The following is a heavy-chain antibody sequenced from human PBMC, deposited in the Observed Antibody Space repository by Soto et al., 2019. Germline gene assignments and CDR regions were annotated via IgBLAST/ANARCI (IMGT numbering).Heavy chain of an antibody. CDR2: ISYDGDTK. V-gene: IGHV3-30-3*01. CDR1: GFTFSNFP. Sequence: QSGGSLRLSCAASGFTFSNFPIHWVRQAPDKGLEWVALISYDGDTKYYADSVQGRFTISRDNSENTLYLQMNNLRGEDTAVYYCARDYRDDYFDFWSGRLDYWGLGTLVTVSS. J-gene: IGHJ4*02. CDR3: ARDYRDDYFDFWSGRLDY. D-gene: IGHD3-3*01.